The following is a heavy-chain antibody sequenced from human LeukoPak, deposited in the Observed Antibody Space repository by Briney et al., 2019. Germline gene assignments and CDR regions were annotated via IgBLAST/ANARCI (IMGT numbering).Heavy chain of an antibody. CDR2: ISGSSGLT. D-gene: IGHD3-22*01. V-gene: IGHV3-23*01. J-gene: IGHJ4*02. CDR1: GFTFSNFA. CDR3: ARDYYDTGIDY. Sequence: GGSLRLSCAASGFTFSNFAMSWVRQAPGRGLEWVSAISGSSGLTYYADSVKGRFTISRDNSKNTLYLQMNSLRAEDTAVYYCARDYYDTGIDYWGQGTLVTVSS.